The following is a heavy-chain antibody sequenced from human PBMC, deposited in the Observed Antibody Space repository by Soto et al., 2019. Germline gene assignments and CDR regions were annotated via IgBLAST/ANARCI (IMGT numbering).Heavy chain of an antibody. V-gene: IGHV1-18*01. CDR2: ISAYNGNT. CDR3: ARVSYYDSSGYYPVDYYYYGMDV. J-gene: IGHJ6*02. Sequence: PSVKVSCKASGYTFTSYGISWVRQAPGQGLEWMGWISAYNGNTNYAQKLQGRVTMTTDTSTSTAYMELRSLRSDDTAVYYCARVSYYDSSGYYPVDYYYYGMDVWGQGATVTVSS. CDR1: GYTFTSYG. D-gene: IGHD3-22*01.